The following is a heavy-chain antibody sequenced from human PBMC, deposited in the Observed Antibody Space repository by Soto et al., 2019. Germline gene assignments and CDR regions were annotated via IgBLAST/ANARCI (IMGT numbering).Heavy chain of an antibody. D-gene: IGHD4-17*01. J-gene: IGHJ4*01. V-gene: IGHV5-51*07. CDR1: GCNFCSYW. CDR3: ARLRVTLPVTKMSSLHN. Sequence: EALTISGQGSGCNFCSYWIARVHQKQGKGLEWVGIIYPGDSETRYSPALQGQVTISADRSTTTAYLQWRSLKASDSGTYYCARLRVTLPVTKMSSLHNWGRGTLVILYS. CDR2: IYPGDSET.